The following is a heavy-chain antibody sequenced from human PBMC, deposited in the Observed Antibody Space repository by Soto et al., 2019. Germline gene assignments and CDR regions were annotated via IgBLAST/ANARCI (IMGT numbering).Heavy chain of an antibody. CDR3: ARDNSNQEYYFDY. CDR2: IKQDGSEK. Sequence: HPGGSLRLSCAASGFTFSDYWMSWVRQAPGKGLEWVAHIKQDGSEKYYVDSVKGRFTISRDNAKNSLYLQMNSLRAEDTAVYYCARDNSNQEYYFDYWGQGTRVTVSS. CDR1: GFTFSDYW. J-gene: IGHJ4*02. D-gene: IGHD4-4*01. V-gene: IGHV3-7*01.